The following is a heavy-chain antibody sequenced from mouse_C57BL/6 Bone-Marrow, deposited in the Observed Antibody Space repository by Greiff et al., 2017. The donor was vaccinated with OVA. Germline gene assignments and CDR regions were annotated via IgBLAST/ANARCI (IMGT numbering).Heavy chain of an antibody. CDR1: GFSINSDCY. CDR2: TFYSGIT. CDR3: ARDPVYYGSSYYFDY. J-gene: IGHJ2*01. V-gene: IGHV3-3*01. Sequence: EVKLMESGPSLVRPSQTLSLTCTVTGFSINSDCYWIWIRQFPGNKLEYIGYTFYSGITYYNPSLESRTYITRDTSKNQFSLKLSSVTTEDTATYYCARDPVYYGSSYYFDYWGQGTTLTVSS. D-gene: IGHD1-1*01.